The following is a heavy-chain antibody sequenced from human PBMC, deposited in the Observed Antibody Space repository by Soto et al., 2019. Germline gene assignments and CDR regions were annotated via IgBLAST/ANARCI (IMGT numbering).Heavy chain of an antibody. CDR3: ARGGVKYTSSYHWFDP. CDR1: GFTFSRYS. J-gene: IGHJ5*02. D-gene: IGHD6-13*01. CDR2: ISSSSSTI. Sequence: GGSLRLSCAASGFTFSRYSMNWVRQAPGKGLEWLSYISSSSSTIYYADSVKGRFTISRDNAKNSLYLQMNSLRDEDTAVYYCARGGVKYTSSYHWFDPWGEGTLVTVSS. V-gene: IGHV3-48*02.